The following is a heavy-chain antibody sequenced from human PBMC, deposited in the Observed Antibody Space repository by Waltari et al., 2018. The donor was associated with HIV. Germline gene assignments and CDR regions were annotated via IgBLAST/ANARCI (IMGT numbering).Heavy chain of an antibody. Sequence: QFHLVQSGAELRKPGASVTVSCKASGYNFTNYGITGGRQAPGQGLEWMGWISGYNGDTKYAQKVRGRVTMTTDTSTSTAYLEMGSLRFDDTAVYYCARDHYYGSSGYYSDYWGQGTLVTVSS. J-gene: IGHJ4*02. CDR3: ARDHYYGSSGYYSDY. CDR1: GYNFTNYG. V-gene: IGHV1-18*01. CDR2: ISGYNGDT. D-gene: IGHD3-22*01.